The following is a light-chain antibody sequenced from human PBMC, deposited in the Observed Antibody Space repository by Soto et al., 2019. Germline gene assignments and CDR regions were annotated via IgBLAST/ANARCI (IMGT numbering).Light chain of an antibody. V-gene: IGKV1-33*01. CDR1: QDISHY. J-gene: IGKJ5*01. Sequence: DIQMTQSPSPLSASVGDTVPNTCPASQDISHYLNWYQQKPGKALKLLIYDASNLHPGVPSRFRGSGSGTEFSFNITSLQPEDVATYYCQQYDDLPITFGQGTRLEIK. CDR2: DAS. CDR3: QQYDDLPIT.